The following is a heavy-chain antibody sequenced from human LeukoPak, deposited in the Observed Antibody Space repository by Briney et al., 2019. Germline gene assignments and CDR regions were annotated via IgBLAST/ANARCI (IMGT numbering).Heavy chain of an antibody. CDR2: IDKNGNEI. CDR3: VTDGDKWNDFEY. D-gene: IGHD1-1*01. Sequence: PGGALRLSCAASGLRISNFWMHWVRHAPGKGLEWVAIIDKNGNEIKYVDSVKGRFTLSRDNAKNSVYLQMNSLRTEDTALYYCVTDGDKWNDFEYWGQGTLVTVSS. CDR1: GLRISNFW. J-gene: IGHJ4*02. V-gene: IGHV3-7*01.